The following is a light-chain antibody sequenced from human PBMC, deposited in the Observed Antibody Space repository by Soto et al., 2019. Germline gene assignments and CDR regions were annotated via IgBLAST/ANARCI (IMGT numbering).Light chain of an antibody. V-gene: IGKV1-5*01. CDR1: QTISNW. CDR2: DAS. J-gene: IGKJ4*01. CDR3: QQYNNYPLT. Sequence: ASVGDRVTITCRASQTISNWLAWYQQKPGKAPKVLIFDASTLDGGVPSRFSGRRSGTDFTLTISSLQPSDFETYYCQQYNNYPLTFGGGTKVDIK.